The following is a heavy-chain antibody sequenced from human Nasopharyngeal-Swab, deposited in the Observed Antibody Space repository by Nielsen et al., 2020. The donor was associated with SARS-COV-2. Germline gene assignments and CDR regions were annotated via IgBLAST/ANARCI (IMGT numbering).Heavy chain of an antibody. D-gene: IGHD7-27*01. CDR2: IKEDGSDK. CDR3: ARDPPFTGDYYFDY. Sequence: GGSLRLSCAGSGFTFSRYWMSWVRQAPGKGLEWVANIKEDGSDKYYVDSVKGRFTISKDNVKNSLYLQMNSLRAEDTAVYFCARDPPFTGDYYFDYWGQGTLVTVSS. V-gene: IGHV3-7*01. CDR1: GFTFSRYW. J-gene: IGHJ4*02.